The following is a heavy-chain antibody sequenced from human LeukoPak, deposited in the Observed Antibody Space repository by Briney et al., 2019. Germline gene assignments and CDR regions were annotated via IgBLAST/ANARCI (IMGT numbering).Heavy chain of an antibody. CDR2: INHSGST. D-gene: IGHD2-2*01. CDR3: ARDRGNYCSSTSCSPFDY. J-gene: IGHJ4*02. V-gene: IGHV4-34*01. Sequence: PSETLSLTCAVYGGSFSGHYWSWIRQSPGKGLEWIGEINHSGSTSYNPSLESRVTMGVDTSKNQFSLKLTSVTAADTAVYYCARDRGNYCSSTSCSPFDYWGQGTLVTVSS. CDR1: GGSFSGHY.